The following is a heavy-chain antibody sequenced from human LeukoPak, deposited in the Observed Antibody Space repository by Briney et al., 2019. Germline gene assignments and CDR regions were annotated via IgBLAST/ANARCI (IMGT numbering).Heavy chain of an antibody. J-gene: IGHJ4*02. D-gene: IGHD6-19*01. CDR1: GFTYGTYD. Sequence: PRGSLRPSCAASGFTYGTYDMSWVRQAPGKGLEWVSAISNNVLGSTYYADSVKGRFTISRDNSKNTLYLQMNSLRAEGTAVYYCAKRGSGWYEFGLGGRGTLVTVSS. V-gene: IGHV3-23*01. CDR2: ISNNVLGST. CDR3: AKRGSGWYEFGL.